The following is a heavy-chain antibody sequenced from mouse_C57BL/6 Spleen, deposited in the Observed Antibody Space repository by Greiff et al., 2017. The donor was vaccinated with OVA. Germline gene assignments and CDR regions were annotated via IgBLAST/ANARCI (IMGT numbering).Heavy chain of an antibody. D-gene: IGHD2-2*01. CDR2: ISYDGSN. CDR3: ASDGLDAMDY. V-gene: IGHV3-6*01. CDR1: GYSITSGYY. J-gene: IGHJ4*01. Sequence: DVKLQESGPGLVKPSQSLSLTCSVTGYSITSGYYWNWIRQFPGNKLEWMGYISYDGSNNYNPSLKNRISITRDTSKNQFFLKLNSVTTEDTATYYCASDGLDAMDYWGQGTSVTVSS.